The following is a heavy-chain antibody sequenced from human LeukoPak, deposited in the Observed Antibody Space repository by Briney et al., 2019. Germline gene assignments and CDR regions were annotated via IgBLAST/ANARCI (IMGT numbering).Heavy chain of an antibody. J-gene: IGHJ3*02. CDR3: ARGLYSSGWYAVDAFDI. V-gene: IGHV1-8*03. Sequence: GALVKVSCKASGYTFTSYHTNWVRRATGQGLEWMGWMNPNSGNTGYAQKFQGRVTITWNTSISTAYMELSSLRSEDTGVYYCARGLYSSGWYAVDAFDIWGQGTMVTVSS. D-gene: IGHD6-19*01. CDR1: GYTFTSYH. CDR2: MNPNSGNT.